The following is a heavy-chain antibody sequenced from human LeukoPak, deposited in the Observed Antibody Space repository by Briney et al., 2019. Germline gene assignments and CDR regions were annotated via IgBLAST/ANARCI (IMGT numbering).Heavy chain of an antibody. J-gene: IGHJ2*01. D-gene: IGHD4-17*01. CDR3: ARHGPDYGDFGYWYFDL. CDR1: GGSLSSSSYY. V-gene: IGHV4-39*01. Sequence: SETLSLTCTVSGGSLSSSSYYWGWIRQPPGKGLEWIGSIYYSWSTHYNPSLKSRVTISVDTSKNQFSLKLSSVTAADTAVYYCARHGPDYGDFGYWYFDLWGRGTLVTVSS. CDR2: IYYSWST.